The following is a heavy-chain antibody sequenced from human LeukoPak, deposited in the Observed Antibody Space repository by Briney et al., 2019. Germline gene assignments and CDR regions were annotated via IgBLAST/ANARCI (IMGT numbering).Heavy chain of an antibody. V-gene: IGHV1-69*13. CDR3: ARDLYDFWSGYSFSYYYYYMDV. D-gene: IGHD3-3*01. J-gene: IGHJ6*03. CDR1: GGTFSSYA. Sequence: ASVKVSCKASGGTFSSYAISWVRQAPGQGLEWMGGIIPIFGTANYAQKFQGRVTITADESTSTAYMELSSLRSEDTAVYYCARDLYDFWSGYSFSYYYYYMDVWGKGTTVTVSS. CDR2: IIPIFGTA.